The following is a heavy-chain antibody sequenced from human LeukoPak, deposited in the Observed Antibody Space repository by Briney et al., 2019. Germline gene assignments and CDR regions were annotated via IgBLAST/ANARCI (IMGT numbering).Heavy chain of an antibody. D-gene: IGHD2-2*01. CDR1: GFTFSSYW. CDR3: ATLGVPAAPYYFDY. V-gene: IGHV3-7*03. Sequence: GGSLGLSCAASGFTFSSYWMSWVRQAPGKGLEWVANIKQDGSEKYYVDSVKGRFTISRDNAKNSLYLQMNSLRAEDTAVYYCATLGVPAAPYYFDYWGQGTLVTVSS. J-gene: IGHJ4*02. CDR2: IKQDGSEK.